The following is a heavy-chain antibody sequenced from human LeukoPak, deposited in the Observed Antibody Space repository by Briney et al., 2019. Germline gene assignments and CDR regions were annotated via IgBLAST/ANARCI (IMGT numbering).Heavy chain of an antibody. V-gene: IGHV4-39*01. J-gene: IGHJ4*02. Sequence: SETLSLTCTVSGGPISSSSYYWGWIRQPPGKGLEWIGSIYSSGSTYYNPSLKSRVTISVDTSKNQFSLKLSSVTAADTAMYYCATNEWSGYYFEYWGQGTLVPVSS. D-gene: IGHD3-3*01. CDR1: GGPISSSSYY. CDR3: ATNEWSGYYFEY. CDR2: IYSSGST.